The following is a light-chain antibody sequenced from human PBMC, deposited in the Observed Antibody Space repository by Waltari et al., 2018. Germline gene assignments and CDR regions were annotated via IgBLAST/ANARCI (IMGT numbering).Light chain of an antibody. V-gene: IGLV2-14*03. CDR3: SSYTSISTSVV. CDR1: RSAVGGYDF. Sequence: QSALTQPASVSGSPGQSITISCTGTRSAVGGYDFVSWYQQYPGKAPKLVIYDVYYRPSGVSDRFSASKSGNTASLTISGLQTEDEADYYCSSYTSISTSVVFGGGTKLTVL. CDR2: DVY. J-gene: IGLJ2*01.